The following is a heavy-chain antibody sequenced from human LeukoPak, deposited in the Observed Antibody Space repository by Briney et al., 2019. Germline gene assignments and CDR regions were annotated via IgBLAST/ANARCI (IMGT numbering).Heavy chain of an antibody. D-gene: IGHD6-13*01. V-gene: IGHV4-59*08. CDR2: IYYSGST. Sequence: SETLSLTCTVSGGSISSYYWSWIRQPPGKGLEWIAYIYYSGSTNYNPSLKSRVTISVDTSKNQFSLKLSSVTAADTAVYCCARHSSWQHNLFDPWGQGTLVTVSS. J-gene: IGHJ5*02. CDR1: GGSISSYY. CDR3: ARHSSWQHNLFDP.